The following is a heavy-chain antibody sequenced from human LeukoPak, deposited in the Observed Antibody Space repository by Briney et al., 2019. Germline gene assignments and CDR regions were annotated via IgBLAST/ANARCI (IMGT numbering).Heavy chain of an antibody. CDR2: INHGGST. V-gene: IGHV4-34*01. CDR1: GGSLSAYY. CDR3: ARGGAAAGILRRYYFDY. D-gene: IGHD6-13*01. J-gene: IGHJ4*02. Sequence: PSETLSLTCAVYGGSLSAYYWTWIRQPPGKGLEWIGEINHGGSTNYNPSLKSRVTISVDTSKNQFSLKLSSVTAADTAVYYCARGGAAAGILRRYYFDYWGQGTLVTVSS.